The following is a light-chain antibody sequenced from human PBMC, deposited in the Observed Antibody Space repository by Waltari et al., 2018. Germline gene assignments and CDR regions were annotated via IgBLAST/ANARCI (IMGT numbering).Light chain of an antibody. CDR1: QNVLFSSNNKKY. CDR3: QQYYTTPYT. CDR2: WAS. J-gene: IGKJ2*01. Sequence: DIVMTQSPDSLAVSLGERATINCRSSQNVLFSSNNKKYFAWYQQKPGQPPKLLIYWASTRESGVPDRFSGSGSGTDFTLTISSLQAEDVAIYYCQQYYTTPYTFGQGTKLEIK. V-gene: IGKV4-1*01.